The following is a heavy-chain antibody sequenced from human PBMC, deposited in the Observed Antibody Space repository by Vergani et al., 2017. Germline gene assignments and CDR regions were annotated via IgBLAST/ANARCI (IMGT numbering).Heavy chain of an antibody. Sequence: EVQLLESGGGLVQPGGSLRLSCAASGFTFDDYGMSWVSQAPGKGLEWVSGINWNGGSTGYADSVKGRFTISRDNAKNSLYLQMNSLRAEDTALYHCARSTTADAFDIWGQGTMVTVSS. CDR2: INWNGGST. CDR3: ARSTTADAFDI. CDR1: GFTFDDYG. J-gene: IGHJ3*02. D-gene: IGHD2/OR15-2a*01. V-gene: IGHV3-20*01.